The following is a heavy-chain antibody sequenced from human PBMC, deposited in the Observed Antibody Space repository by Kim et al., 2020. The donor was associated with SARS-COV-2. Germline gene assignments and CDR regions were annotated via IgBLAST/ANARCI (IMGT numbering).Heavy chain of an antibody. CDR3: GKDVCTGGLAV. V-gene: IGHV3-9*01. J-gene: IGHJ6*02. CDR2: IFLNTARK. Sequence: GGSLRLSCDASGLILRDHAMHWVRQAPGKGLEWLGGIFLNTARKDYADSVKGRFTISKDNAKNSLFLQMNNLRLEDTALYYCGKDVCTGGLAVWGQGT. CDR1: GLILRDHA.